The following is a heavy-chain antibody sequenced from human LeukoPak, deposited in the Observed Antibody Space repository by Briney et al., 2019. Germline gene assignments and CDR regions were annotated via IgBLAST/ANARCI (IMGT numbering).Heavy chain of an antibody. V-gene: IGHV4-61*01. D-gene: IGHD3-22*01. CDR1: GGSISSGSYY. Sequence: KPSETLSLTCTVSGGSISSGSYYWSWIRQPPGKGLEWIGYIYYSGSTNYNPSLKSRVTISVDTSKNQFSLKLSSVTAADTAVYYCARVGYYYDSSGYWKSYYFDYWGQGTLVTVSS. CDR3: ARVGYYYDSSGYWKSYYFDY. CDR2: IYYSGST. J-gene: IGHJ4*02.